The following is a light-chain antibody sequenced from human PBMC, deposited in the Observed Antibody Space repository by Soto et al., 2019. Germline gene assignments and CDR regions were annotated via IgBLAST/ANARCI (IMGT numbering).Light chain of an antibody. V-gene: IGLV1-44*01. J-gene: IGLJ2*01. CDR1: SSNIGSNT. Sequence: QPVLTQPPSASGTPGQRVTISCSGSSSNIGSNTVNWYQQLPGTAPKLLIYNNNQRPSGVPDRFSGSKSGTSASLAIGGLQSADEADYYCSAWDDSLNGVLFGGGTKLTVL. CDR3: SAWDDSLNGVL. CDR2: NNN.